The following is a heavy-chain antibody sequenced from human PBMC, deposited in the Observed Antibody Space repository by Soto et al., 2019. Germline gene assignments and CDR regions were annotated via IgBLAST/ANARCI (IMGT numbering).Heavy chain of an antibody. V-gene: IGHV4-30-4*01. CDR3: ARGPFDFWGGYYYYGMVV. CDR2: IYYSGST. D-gene: IGHD3-3*01. J-gene: IGHJ6*01. Sequence: SSETLSLTCTVSGGSISSGDYYWSWIRQPPGKGLEWIGYIYYSGSTYYNPSLKSRVTISVDTSKNQFSLKLSSVAAADTAVYYCARGPFDFWGGYYYYGMVVWGQGTTVTVSS. CDR1: GGSISSGDYY.